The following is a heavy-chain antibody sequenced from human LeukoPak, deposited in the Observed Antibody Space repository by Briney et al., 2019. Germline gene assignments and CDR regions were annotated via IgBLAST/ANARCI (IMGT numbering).Heavy chain of an antibody. Sequence: PGGSLRLSCAASGFTFSDYAMSWARQAPGKGLEWVSAISANGDDTYYADSVKGRFTISRDNSKNTLYLQMNSLRAEDTSVYYCAKGEGTSWYGRHWGQGTLVTVSS. V-gene: IGHV3-23*01. CDR1: GFTFSDYA. J-gene: IGHJ4*02. CDR2: ISANGDDT. CDR3: AKGEGTSWYGRH. D-gene: IGHD6-13*01.